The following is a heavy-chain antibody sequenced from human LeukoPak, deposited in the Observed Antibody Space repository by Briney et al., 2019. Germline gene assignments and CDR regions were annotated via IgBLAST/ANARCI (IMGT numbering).Heavy chain of an antibody. CDR2: IKGDESAK. CDR1: GFTFSSYW. Sequence: GGSLRLSCAASGFTFSSYWMTWIRQAPGKGLEWVANIKGDESAKYYADPVKGRFTISRDNAYNSLYLPRDNPGAEDTAVYSCARDRIAAAGTDYDYWGQGALVTVSS. D-gene: IGHD6-13*01. V-gene: IGHV3-7*01. J-gene: IGHJ4*02. CDR3: ARDRIAAAGTDYDY.